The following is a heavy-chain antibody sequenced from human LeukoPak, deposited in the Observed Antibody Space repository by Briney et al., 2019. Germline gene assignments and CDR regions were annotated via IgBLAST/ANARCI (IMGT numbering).Heavy chain of an antibody. CDR1: GGSVSSGSYY. CDR2: IYYSGSA. CDR3: ARALRLWGGNSGIAFDI. Sequence: PSETLSLTCTVSGGSVSSGSYYWSWIRQPPGKGLEWIGYIYYSGSAKYNPSLKSRVTISVDTSKNQFSLKLTSVTAADTAVYYCARALRLWGGNSGIAFDIWGQGTMVTVSS. D-gene: IGHD4-23*01. J-gene: IGHJ3*02. V-gene: IGHV4-61*01.